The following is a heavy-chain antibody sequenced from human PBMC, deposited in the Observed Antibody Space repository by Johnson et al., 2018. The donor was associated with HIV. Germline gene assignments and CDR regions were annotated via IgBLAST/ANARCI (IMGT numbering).Heavy chain of an antibody. CDR2: VKSKTDGGTI. J-gene: IGHJ3*02. CDR3: NTDLGHYYDSSGYYYGAFDI. Sequence: VPLVESGGGSVKSGGSLRVSCAASGFTFSNAWMSWVRQAPGKGLAWVGRVKSKTDGGTIDYAAAVTGSFTISRDDSKNTLYLQMNCLKTEYTAVYYCNTDLGHYYDSSGYYYGAFDIWGQGTMVTVSS. V-gene: IGHV3-15*01. CDR1: GFTFSNAW. D-gene: IGHD3-22*01.